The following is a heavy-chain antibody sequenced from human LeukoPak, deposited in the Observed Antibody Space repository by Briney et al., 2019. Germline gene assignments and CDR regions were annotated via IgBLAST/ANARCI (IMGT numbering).Heavy chain of an antibody. D-gene: IGHD1-26*01. CDR1: GLTVSGNY. CDR3: AGSGSYFAY. CDR2: IHPGGST. V-gene: IGHV3-66*02. J-gene: IGHJ4*02. Sequence: GGSLRLSCAASGLTVSGNYMSWVRQAPGKGLEWVSLIHPGGSTYYADSVKGRFTISRDISNNTLYLQLNSLRPEDTAVYYCAGSGSYFAYWGQGTLVTVSS.